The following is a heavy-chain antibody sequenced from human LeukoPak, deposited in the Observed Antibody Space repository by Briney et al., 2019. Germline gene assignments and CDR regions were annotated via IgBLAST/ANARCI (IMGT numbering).Heavy chain of an antibody. D-gene: IGHD3-10*01. CDR2: INHSGST. Sequence: SETLSLTCAVYGGSFSGYYWSWIRQPPGKGLEWIGEINHSGSTNYNPSLKSRVTISVDTSRNQFSLKLSSVTAADTAVYYCARGGLKWLTTVRGVDAFDIWGQGTMVTVSS. CDR1: GGSFSGYY. CDR3: ARGGLKWLTTVRGVDAFDI. J-gene: IGHJ3*02. V-gene: IGHV4-34*01.